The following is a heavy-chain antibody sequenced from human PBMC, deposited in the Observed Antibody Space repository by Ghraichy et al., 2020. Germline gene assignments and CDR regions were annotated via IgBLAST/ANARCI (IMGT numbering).Heavy chain of an antibody. J-gene: IGHJ6*02. CDR2: FDPEDGET. D-gene: IGHD3-3*01. CDR1: GYTLTELS. CDR3: ATVAYVKSRFLEWAPGSDYGMDV. V-gene: IGHV1-24*01. Sequence: ASVKVSCKVSGYTLTELSMHWVRQAPGKGLEWMGGFDPEDGETIYAQKFQGRVTMTEDTSTDTAYMELSSLRSEDTAVYYCATVAYVKSRFLEWAPGSDYGMDVWGQGTTVTVSS.